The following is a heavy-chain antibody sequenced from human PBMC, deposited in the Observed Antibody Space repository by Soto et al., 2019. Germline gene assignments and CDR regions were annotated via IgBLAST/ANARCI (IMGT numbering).Heavy chain of an antibody. CDR2: IIPIFGTA. J-gene: IGHJ6*02. D-gene: IGHD2-15*01. CDR3: AIVVVDATSPYYYYYVMDV. V-gene: IGHV1-69*01. CDR1: GGGKNSKS. Sequence: CGGGKNSKSMMWVRQAKRQGLEWMGGIIPIFGTANYAQKFQGRVTITADESTSTAYMELSSLRSEDTAVYYCAIVVVDATSPYYYYYVMDVWGQGTTVTVSS.